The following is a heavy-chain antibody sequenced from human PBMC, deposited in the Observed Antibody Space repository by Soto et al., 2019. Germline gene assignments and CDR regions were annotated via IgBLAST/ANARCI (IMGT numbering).Heavy chain of an antibody. CDR1: GGSISSYY. Sequence: PSETLSLTCTVSGGSISSYYWSWIRQPPGKGLEWIGYIYYSGSTNYNPSLKSRVTISVDTSKNQFSLKLSSVTAADTAVYYCARPTRAAGRFDPWGQGTLVTVSS. CDR3: ARPTRAAGRFDP. CDR2: IYYSGST. V-gene: IGHV4-59*08. J-gene: IGHJ5*02.